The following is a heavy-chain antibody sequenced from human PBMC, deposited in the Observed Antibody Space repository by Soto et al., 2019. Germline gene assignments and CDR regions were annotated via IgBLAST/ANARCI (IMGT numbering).Heavy chain of an antibody. Sequence: GVSLRLSCAASGFTFSSYAMSWVRQAPGKGLEWVSAISGSGGSTYYADSVKGRFTISRDNSKNTLYLQMNSLRAEDTAVYYCALGQSYGYWGYYYGIDVRGQGCTVTV. D-gene: IGHD5-18*01. CDR3: ALGQSYGYWGYYYGIDV. J-gene: IGHJ6*02. CDR1: GFTFSSYA. CDR2: ISGSGGST. V-gene: IGHV3-23*01.